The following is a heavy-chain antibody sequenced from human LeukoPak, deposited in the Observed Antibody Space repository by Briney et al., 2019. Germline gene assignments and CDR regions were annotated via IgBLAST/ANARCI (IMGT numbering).Heavy chain of an antibody. Sequence: GGSLRLSCAASGFTVSSNYMSWVRQAPGKGLEWVSVIYSGGSTYYADSVKGRFTISRDNSKNTLYLQMNSLRAEDTAVYYCARCQGYCSGGSCYGDAFDIWGQGTMVTVSS. CDR2: IYSGGST. CDR1: GFTVSSNY. V-gene: IGHV3-53*01. CDR3: ARCQGYCSGGSCYGDAFDI. J-gene: IGHJ3*02. D-gene: IGHD2-15*01.